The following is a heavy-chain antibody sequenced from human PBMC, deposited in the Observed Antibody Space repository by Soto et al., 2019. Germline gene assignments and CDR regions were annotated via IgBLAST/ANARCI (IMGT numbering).Heavy chain of an antibody. J-gene: IGHJ6*02. Sequence: PGGSLRLSCAASGFTFSSYAMSWVRQAPGKGLEWVSAISGSGGSTYYADSVKGRFTISRDNSKNTLYLQMNSLRAEDTAVYYCAKSHSGGSGWYDPSYYYYGMDVWGQGTTVTVSS. CDR3: AKSHSGGSGWYDPSYYYYGMDV. CDR1: GFTFSSYA. V-gene: IGHV3-23*01. D-gene: IGHD6-19*01. CDR2: ISGSGGST.